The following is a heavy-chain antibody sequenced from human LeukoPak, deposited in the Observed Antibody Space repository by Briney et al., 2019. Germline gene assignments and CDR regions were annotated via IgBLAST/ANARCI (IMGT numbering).Heavy chain of an antibody. J-gene: IGHJ6*03. CDR2: IYWNDVK. Sequence: SGPTLVNPTQTLTLTCTFSGFSLSTRGVGVGWIRQPPGQALDGLTLIYWNDVKRYSPSLKSRLTITKDTSKNQVVLTMTNMDPVDTATYYCARWTMVRGDDYYYMDVWGKGTTVTISS. V-gene: IGHV2-5*01. CDR3: ARWTMVRGDDYYYMDV. CDR1: GFSLSTRGVG. D-gene: IGHD3-10*01.